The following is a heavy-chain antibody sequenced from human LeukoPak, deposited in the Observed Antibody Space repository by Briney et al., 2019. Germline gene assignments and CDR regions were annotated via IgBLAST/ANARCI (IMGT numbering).Heavy chain of an antibody. Sequence: SETLSLTCTVYGGSISSSSYYWGWIRQPPGKGLEWIGSIYYSGSTYYNPSLKSRVTISVDTSKNQFSLKLSSVTAADTAVYYCARRRIGGDGEYYFDYWGQGTLVTVSS. CDR2: IYYSGST. CDR1: GGSISSSSYY. V-gene: IGHV4-39*01. D-gene: IGHD2-21*02. J-gene: IGHJ4*02. CDR3: ARRRIGGDGEYYFDY.